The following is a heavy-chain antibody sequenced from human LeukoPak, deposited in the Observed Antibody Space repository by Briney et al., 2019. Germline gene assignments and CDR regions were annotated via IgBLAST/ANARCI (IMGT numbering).Heavy chain of an antibody. D-gene: IGHD2-21*02. V-gene: IGHV3-23*01. CDR3: AKPISDFPEY. J-gene: IGHJ4*02. Sequence: GGSLRLSCAASGFTLSSYAMSWVRQAPGKGLEWVSAISGSGGSTYYADSVKGRFTISRDNSKNTLYLQMDSLRAEDTAVYYCAKPISDFPEYWGQGTLVTVSS. CDR1: GFTLSSYA. CDR2: ISGSGGST.